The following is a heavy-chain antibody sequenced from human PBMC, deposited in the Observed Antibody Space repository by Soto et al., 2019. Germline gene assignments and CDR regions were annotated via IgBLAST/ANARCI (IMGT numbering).Heavy chain of an antibody. CDR3: ARGRRAYYDSSGPRIDY. CDR2: IYYSGST. D-gene: IGHD3-22*01. J-gene: IGHJ4*02. V-gene: IGHV4-31*03. Sequence: QVQLQESGPGLVKPSQTLSLTCTVSGGSISSGGYYWSWIRQHPGTGLEWIGSIYYSGSTYYNPSLKSRVSISVDTSKNQWALKLSSVTAADTAVYYCARGRRAYYDSSGPRIDYWGQGTLVTVSS. CDR1: GGSISSGGYY.